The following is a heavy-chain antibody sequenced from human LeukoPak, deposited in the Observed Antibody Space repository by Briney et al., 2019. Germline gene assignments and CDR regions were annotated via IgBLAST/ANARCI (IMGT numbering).Heavy chain of an antibody. CDR3: ARDRSSSRKYSSFDF. Sequence: GGSLRLSCAASGFTFSSYWMSWVRQAPGKGLEWVANIKEDGCERYYVDSVKGRFTISRDNAKDSLYVQLNSLRAEDTAVYFCARDRSSSRKYSSFDFWGQGTLVTVSS. J-gene: IGHJ4*02. CDR1: GFTFSSYW. CDR2: IKEDGCER. D-gene: IGHD6-13*01. V-gene: IGHV3-7*04.